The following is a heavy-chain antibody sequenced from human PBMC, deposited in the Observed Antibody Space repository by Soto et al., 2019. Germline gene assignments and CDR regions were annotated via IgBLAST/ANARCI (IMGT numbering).Heavy chain of an antibody. D-gene: IGHD3-10*01. CDR3: ARERDGSRTSPVYYYGMDV. CDR2: INAGNGNT. J-gene: IGHJ6*02. V-gene: IGHV1-3*01. Sequence: ASVKVSCKASGYSFTSYAIHWMRQAPGQRLEWMGWINAGNGNTKVPQKFQGRVNFTRDTSTSTVYMELSSLRSEDTAVYYCARERDGSRTSPVYYYGMDVWG. CDR1: GYSFTSYA.